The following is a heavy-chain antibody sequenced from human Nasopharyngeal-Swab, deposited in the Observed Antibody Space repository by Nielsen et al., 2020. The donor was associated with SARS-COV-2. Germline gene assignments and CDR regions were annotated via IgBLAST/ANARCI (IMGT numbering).Heavy chain of an antibody. D-gene: IGHD3-22*01. CDR2: IASDGSKK. V-gene: IGHV3-30-3*01. CDR1: GFTFSRYT. CDR3: ASTPLDSSGYYYAFHY. Sequence: LKISCAASGFTFSRYTMHWVRQAPGKGLEWVAVIASDGSKKYYADSVKGRFTISRAFSKNTLYLQMNSLRAEDTAVFYCASTPLDSSGYYYAFHYWGRGTLVTVSS. J-gene: IGHJ4*02.